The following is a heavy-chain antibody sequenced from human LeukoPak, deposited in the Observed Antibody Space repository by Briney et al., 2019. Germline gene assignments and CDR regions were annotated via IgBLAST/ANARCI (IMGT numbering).Heavy chain of an antibody. CDR2: ISAYNGNT. V-gene: IGHV1-18*01. Sequence: GASVKVSCKASGYTFTSYGISWVRQAPGQGLEWMGWISAYNGNTNYAQKLQGRDTMTTDTSTSTAYMELRSLRSDDTAVYYCARASDNYFFSSPFDYRGQGTLVTVSS. CDR3: ARASDNYFFSSPFDY. CDR1: GYTFTSYG. J-gene: IGHJ4*02. D-gene: IGHD4/OR15-4a*01.